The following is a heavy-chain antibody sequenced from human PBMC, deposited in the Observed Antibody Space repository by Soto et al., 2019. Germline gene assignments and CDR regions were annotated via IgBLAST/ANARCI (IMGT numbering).Heavy chain of an antibody. CDR3: ARGLMHLYGMDG. J-gene: IGHJ6*02. V-gene: IGHV3-74*01. CDR2: ICTDGSRT. CDR1: GFTFSSYW. Sequence: EVQLVESGGGLVQPGGSLRLSCAASGFTFSSYWMHWVRQAPGKGLVWVSRICTDGSRTNYADSVKGRFTSSRDNAKNALYLQIKSRRAEDTAVYYCARGLMHLYGMDGGGQGTTVTVSS. D-gene: IGHD3-16*01.